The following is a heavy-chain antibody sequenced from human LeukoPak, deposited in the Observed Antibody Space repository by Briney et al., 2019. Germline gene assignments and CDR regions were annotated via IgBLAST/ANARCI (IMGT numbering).Heavy chain of an antibody. CDR1: GGTFSSYA. V-gene: IGHV1-69*04. CDR2: IIPIFGIA. CDR3: ATDPQDTAMVLSYYYYGMDV. J-gene: IGHJ6*02. D-gene: IGHD5-18*01. Sequence: SAKVSGKASGGTFSSYAISWVRQAPGQGRGWMGRIIPIFGIANSAQKFQGRGTITADKSTSTAYMELSSLRSEDTAVDYCATDPQDTAMVLSYYYYGMDVWGQGTTVTVSS.